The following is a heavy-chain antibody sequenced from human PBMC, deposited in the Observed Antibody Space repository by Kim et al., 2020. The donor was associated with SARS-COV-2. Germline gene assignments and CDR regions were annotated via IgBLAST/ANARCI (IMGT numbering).Heavy chain of an antibody. CDR3: TTSIVGATTYHPLSDY. J-gene: IGHJ4*02. Sequence: PVKGRFTISRDDSKNTLYLQMNSLKTEDTAVYYCTTSIVGATTYHPLSDYWGQGTLVTVSS. D-gene: IGHD1-26*01. V-gene: IGHV3-15*01.